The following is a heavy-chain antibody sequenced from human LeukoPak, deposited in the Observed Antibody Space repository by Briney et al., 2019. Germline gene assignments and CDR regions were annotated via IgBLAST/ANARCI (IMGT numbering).Heavy chain of an antibody. CDR1: GGSISSYY. D-gene: IGHD4-17*01. Sequence: PSETLSLTCTVSGGSISSYYWSWIRQPPGKGLEWIGYIYTSGSTNYNPSLKSRVTISVDTSKNQFSLKLSSVTAADTAVYYCARLAPPTPKVFDYWGQGPLVTVSS. J-gene: IGHJ4*02. V-gene: IGHV4-4*09. CDR3: ARLAPPTPKVFDY. CDR2: IYTSGST.